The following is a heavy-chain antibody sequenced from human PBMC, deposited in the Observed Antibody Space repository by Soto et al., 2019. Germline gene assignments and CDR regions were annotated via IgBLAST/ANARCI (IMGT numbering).Heavy chain of an antibody. CDR1: GYTFTGYY. J-gene: IGHJ4*02. D-gene: IGHD2-2*02. CDR2: INPNSGGT. Sequence: ASVKVSCKASGYTFTGYYMHWVRQAPGQGLEWMGWINPNSGGTNYAQKFQGWVTMTRDTSISTAYMELSRLRSDDTAVYYCARGVIVVVAAAIAAGAFEYWGQGTLVTVSS. CDR3: ARGVIVVVAAAIAAGAFEY. V-gene: IGHV1-2*04.